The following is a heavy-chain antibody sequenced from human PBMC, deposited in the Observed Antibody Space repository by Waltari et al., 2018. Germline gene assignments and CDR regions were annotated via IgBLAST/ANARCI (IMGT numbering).Heavy chain of an antibody. D-gene: IGHD3-22*01. Sequence: EVQLVESGGVVVQPGGSLRLSCDASGFPFDDSTLHWVRQAPGKGLEWVSRISWDGGSTYYADSVKGRFTISRDNSKNSLYLQMNSLRTEDTALYYCAKDMGPSRYDSSGYFDYWGQGTLVTVSS. CDR3: AKDMGPSRYDSSGYFDY. J-gene: IGHJ4*02. CDR1: GFPFDDST. V-gene: IGHV3-43*01. CDR2: ISWDGGST.